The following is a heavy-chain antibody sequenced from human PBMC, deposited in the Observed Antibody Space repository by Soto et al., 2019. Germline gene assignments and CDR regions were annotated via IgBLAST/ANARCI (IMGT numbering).Heavy chain of an antibody. Sequence: PSVPMSLPCTVSDGSISSGGYYRSWIRQHPGKGLEWIGYIYYSGSTYYNPSLKSRVTISVDTSKNQFSLKLSSVTAADTAVYYCARALSDTVCSGGSSPSLHNWSDPWGQGTLVTVSS. CDR2: IYYSGST. D-gene: IGHD2-15*01. CDR1: DGSISSGGYY. CDR3: ARALSDTVCSGGSSPSLHNWSDP. J-gene: IGHJ5*02. V-gene: IGHV4-31*03.